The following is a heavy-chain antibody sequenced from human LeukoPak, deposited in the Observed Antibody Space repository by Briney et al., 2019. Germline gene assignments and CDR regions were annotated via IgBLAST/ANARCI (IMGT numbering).Heavy chain of an antibody. CDR3: ARALSGYYYDH. V-gene: IGHV4-4*07. CDR1: GASFISYY. CDR2: VHTSGST. D-gene: IGHD3-22*01. Sequence: SETLSLTYTVSGASFISYYWSWIRQPAGKGLEWIGRVHTSGSTNYNPSLRSRATVSVDTSKNQFSLKLSSVTAADTAVYFWARALSGYYYDHWGQGALVTVSS. J-gene: IGHJ5*02.